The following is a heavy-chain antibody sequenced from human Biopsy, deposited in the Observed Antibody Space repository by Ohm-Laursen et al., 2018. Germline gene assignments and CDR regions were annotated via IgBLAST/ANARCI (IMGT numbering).Heavy chain of an antibody. D-gene: IGHD3-10*01. CDR1: DFTFADYA. CDR3: VKDIRRYFYGMDV. Sequence: SLRLSCAASDFTFADYAMSWDRHRPGKGLERVSGITWNSGHIAYADSVKGRFTISRDNAKNVLWLQMNSLRVDDTAMYYCVKDIRRYFYGMDVWGQGTTVTVS. V-gene: IGHV3-9*01. CDR2: ITWNSGHI. J-gene: IGHJ6*02.